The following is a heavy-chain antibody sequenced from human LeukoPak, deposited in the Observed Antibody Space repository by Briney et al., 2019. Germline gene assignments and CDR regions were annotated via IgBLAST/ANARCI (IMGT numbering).Heavy chain of an antibody. CDR3: ARGKDMTPISGYSSFVY. V-gene: IGHV4-4*07. J-gene: IGHJ4*02. Sequence: MTSETLSLTFTVSGGSITFYYWTWILQPAGKGLECIGRVCDSGRAYYNPSLERRVTLSLDTSNHRFSLQVTSVTAADTAVYYCARGKDMTPISGYSSFVYWGQGTLVSVSS. D-gene: IGHD5-12*01. CDR2: VCDSGRA. CDR1: GGSITFYY.